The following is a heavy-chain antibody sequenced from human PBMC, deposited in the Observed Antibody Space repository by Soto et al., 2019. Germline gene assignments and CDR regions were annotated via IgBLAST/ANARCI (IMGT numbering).Heavy chain of an antibody. D-gene: IGHD3-9*01. CDR1: RFSFSSYA. J-gene: IGHJ4*02. V-gene: IGHV3-23*01. Sequence: QPGGSLRLSCAASRFSFSSYAMTWVRQPPGKGLEWVSGISGGGDSTYYADSVKGRFTISRDNSKNMVFLQMNGLRAEDTAVYYCARSDDKDILTGCYNWGQGALVTVSS. CDR3: ARSDDKDILTGCYN. CDR2: ISGGGDST.